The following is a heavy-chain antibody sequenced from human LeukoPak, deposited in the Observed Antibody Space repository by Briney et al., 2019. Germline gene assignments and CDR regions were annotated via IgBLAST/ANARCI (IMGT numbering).Heavy chain of an antibody. D-gene: IGHD2-2*01. J-gene: IGHJ4*02. CDR1: GFTFSSYS. CDR2: ISSSSSYI. Sequence: PGGSLRLSCAASGFTFSSYSMNWVRQAPGKGLEWVSSISSSSSYIYYADSVKGRFTISRDNAKNSLYLQMNSLRAEDTAVYYCARVSGDIVVVPAAPRAADYWGQGTLVTVSS. V-gene: IGHV3-21*01. CDR3: ARVSGDIVVVPAAPRAADY.